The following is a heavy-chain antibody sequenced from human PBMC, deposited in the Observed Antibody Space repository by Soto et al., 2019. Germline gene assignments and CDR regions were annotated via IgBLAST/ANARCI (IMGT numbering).Heavy chain of an antibody. D-gene: IGHD3-10*01. J-gene: IGHJ3*02. CDR1: GASISGFY. CDR3: ARLLLWFGEADAFDI. Sequence: SETLSLTCTVSGASISGFYWSWIRKSAGKGLEWIGRIYATGTTDYNPSLKSRVMMSVDTSKKQFSLKLRSVTAADTAVYYCARLLLWFGEADAFDIWGQGTMVTVSS. V-gene: IGHV4-4*07. CDR2: IYATGTT.